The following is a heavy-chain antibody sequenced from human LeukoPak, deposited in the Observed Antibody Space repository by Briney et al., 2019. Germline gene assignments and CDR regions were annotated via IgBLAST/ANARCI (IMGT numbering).Heavy chain of an antibody. J-gene: IGHJ4*02. V-gene: IGHV4-61*08. Sequence: SQTLSLTCTVSGGSISSGGYYWSWIRQPPGKGLEWIGYIYYSGSTNYNPSLKSRVTISVDTSKNQFSLRLTSVTAADTAVYYCAGMTTVVYWGQGTLVTVSS. CDR3: AGMTTVVY. D-gene: IGHD4-17*01. CDR1: GGSISSGGYY. CDR2: IYYSGST.